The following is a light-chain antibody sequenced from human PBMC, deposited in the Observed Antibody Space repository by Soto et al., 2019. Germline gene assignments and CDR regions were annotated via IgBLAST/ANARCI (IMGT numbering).Light chain of an antibody. CDR1: QSISMY. J-gene: IGKJ2*01. CDR3: QQLSHYTYT. V-gene: IGKV1-39*01. CDR2: AAS. Sequence: DIQMTQSPSSLSASVGDRVTITCRASQSISMYVNWYQQKPGKAPKLLIYAASTLRSGVPSRLSGSGSGRKFTLTISGLQFGDFATYFCQQLSHYTYTFGQGTKVDIX.